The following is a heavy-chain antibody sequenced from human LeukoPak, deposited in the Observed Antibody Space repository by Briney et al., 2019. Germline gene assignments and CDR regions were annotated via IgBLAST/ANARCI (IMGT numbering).Heavy chain of an antibody. CDR2: IHYSGST. V-gene: IGHV4-39*07. J-gene: IGHJ4*02. CDR3: ARRVAVAGTNTYFDY. CDR1: GGSISSSSYY. Sequence: PSETLSLTCTVSGGSISSSSYYWGWIRQPPGKGLEWIGSIHYSGSTNYNPSLKSRVTISVDTSKNQFSLKLSSVTAADTAVYYCARRVAVAGTNTYFDYWGQGTLVTVSS. D-gene: IGHD6-19*01.